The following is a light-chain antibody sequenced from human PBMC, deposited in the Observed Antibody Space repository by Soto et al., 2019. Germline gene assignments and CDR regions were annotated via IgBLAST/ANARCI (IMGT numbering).Light chain of an antibody. Sequence: EIVLTQSPATLSLSPGERATLSCRASPNVTNYLAWYQQKPGQPPRLLIYGAFNRAAGIPARFSGSGSGTDSTLTISSLEPEDSAVYYCQQRNIWPPVTFGQGTRLEIK. CDR1: PNVTNY. CDR2: GAF. V-gene: IGKV3-11*01. J-gene: IGKJ5*01. CDR3: QQRNIWPPVT.